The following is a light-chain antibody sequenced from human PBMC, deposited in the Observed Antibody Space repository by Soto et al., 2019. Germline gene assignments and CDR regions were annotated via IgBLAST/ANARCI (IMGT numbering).Light chain of an antibody. V-gene: IGLV2-14*01. J-gene: IGLJ3*02. CDR2: EVS. CDR1: SSDVGGHNY. Sequence: QSALTQPASVSGSPGQSITISCIGTSSDVGGHNYVSWYKQYPGKAPKLMISEVSERPSGISHRFSGSTSGNTASLTISGLQAEDEADYYCSSYTSSSTWVFGGGTKLTVL. CDR3: SSYTSSSTWV.